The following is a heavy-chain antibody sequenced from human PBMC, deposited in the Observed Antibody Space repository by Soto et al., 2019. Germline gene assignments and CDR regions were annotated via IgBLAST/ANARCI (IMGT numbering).Heavy chain of an antibody. CDR1: GFSLSSREMA. CDR2: VYWDDDE. V-gene: IGHV2-5*02. CDR3: ALFYASLRSPIEAVDV. Sequence: QITLKESGPTLVKPTQTLTLTCTFSGFSLSSREMAVGWIRQPPGKALEWLALVYWDDDERYSPSLNNRLTITKDTSKNQVVLMMTNMDTVDTGTYYCALFYASLRSPIEAVDVWGQGTTVTVSS. J-gene: IGHJ3*01. D-gene: IGHD2-2*01.